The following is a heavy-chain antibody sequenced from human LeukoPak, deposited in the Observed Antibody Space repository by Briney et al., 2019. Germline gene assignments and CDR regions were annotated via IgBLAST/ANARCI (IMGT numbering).Heavy chain of an antibody. CDR3: ARDFSPGYFDN. D-gene: IGHD2-8*02. V-gene: IGHV3-33*01. Sequence: GGSLRLSCAASGFTFNNYDMHWVRQAPGKGLEWVAVIWYVGSNKYYADSVKGRFTISRDNSKNTLYVQMNSLRAEDTAVYYCARDFSPGYFDNWGQGTLVTVSS. J-gene: IGHJ4*02. CDR2: IWYVGSNK. CDR1: GFTFNNYD.